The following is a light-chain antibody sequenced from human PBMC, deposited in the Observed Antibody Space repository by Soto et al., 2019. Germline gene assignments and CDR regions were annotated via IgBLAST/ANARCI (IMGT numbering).Light chain of an antibody. V-gene: IGLV2-14*01. J-gene: IGLJ1*01. CDR1: SSDVGGYDY. CDR3: SSHTSGDTRV. CDR2: EVT. Sequence: QSALTQPASVSGSPGHSIAISCTGTSSDVGGYDYVSWYQQHPDKAPKLIIYEVTKRPSGVSNRFSGPKSGNTASLTISGLQPDDEADYYCSSHTSGDTRVFGSGTRSPS.